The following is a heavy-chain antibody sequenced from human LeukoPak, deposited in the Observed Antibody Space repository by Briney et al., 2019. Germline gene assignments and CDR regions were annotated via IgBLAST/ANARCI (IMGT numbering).Heavy chain of an antibody. V-gene: IGHV3-30*18. J-gene: IGHJ4*02. CDR3: AKDPTYYYDISGSYYGYYFDY. Sequence: GGSLRLSCAASGFTFSSYGMHWVRQAPGKGLEWVAVISYDGNNKYYADSVKGRFTISRDNSKNTLYLQMNSLRPEDTAVYYCAKDPTYYYDISGSYYGYYFDYWGQGTLVTVSS. CDR2: ISYDGNNK. CDR1: GFTFSSYG. D-gene: IGHD3-22*01.